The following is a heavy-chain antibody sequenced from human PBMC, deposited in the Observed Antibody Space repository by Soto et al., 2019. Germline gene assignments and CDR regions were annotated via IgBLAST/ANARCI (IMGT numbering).Heavy chain of an antibody. CDR1: GFTFSSYG. D-gene: IGHD6-6*01. V-gene: IGHV3-30*18. J-gene: IGHJ4*02. CDR2: ISYDGNNK. CDR3: AKTYRSISSFCFFDF. Sequence: QVQLVESGGGVVQPGRSVRLSCAASGFTFSSYGMHWVRQAPGKGLEWVAVISYDGNNKYYAASVKGRFTISRDNSKNTLYLQMDSLRAEYTAVYYCAKTYRSISSFCFFDFWGQGTLVTVSS.